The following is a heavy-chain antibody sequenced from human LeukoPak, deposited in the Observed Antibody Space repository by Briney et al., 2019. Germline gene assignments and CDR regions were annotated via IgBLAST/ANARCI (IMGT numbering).Heavy chain of an antibody. J-gene: IGHJ4*02. Sequence: PGGSLRLSCAAPGFTAISNSMSGVRQAPGKGRGWVSVMYSGGSTFYADSVKGRFTISRGNSKNTLYLQMNSLRAEDTAVYYCARKHYYDSSGFFPPMDYWGQGTLVTVSS. V-gene: IGHV3-66*01. CDR2: MYSGGST. CDR1: GFTAISNS. D-gene: IGHD3-22*01. CDR3: ARKHYYDSSGFFPPMDY.